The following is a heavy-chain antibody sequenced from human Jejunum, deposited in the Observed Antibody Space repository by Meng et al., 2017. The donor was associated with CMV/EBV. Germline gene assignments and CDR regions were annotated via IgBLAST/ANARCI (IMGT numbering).Heavy chain of an antibody. CDR3: AKNQPVFDC. CDR2: IQNDGSDH. D-gene: IGHD1-14*01. Sequence: LTCAASGFALRAYGVHWVRQAPGKGLEWVDFIQNDGSDHYGDSVKGQFTISRDISRTTVYLQMNNLRVEDTAVCYCAKNQPVFDCWGRGTLVTVSS. J-gene: IGHJ4*02. V-gene: IGHV3-30*02. CDR1: GFALRAYG.